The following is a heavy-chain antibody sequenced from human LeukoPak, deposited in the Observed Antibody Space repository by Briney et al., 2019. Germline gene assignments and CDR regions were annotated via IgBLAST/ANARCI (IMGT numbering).Heavy chain of an antibody. D-gene: IGHD3-10*01. CDR1: GFTFSTYA. V-gene: IGHV3-64*01. J-gene: IGHJ4*02. CDR3: ARYGSGSCYDY. Sequence: GGSLRFSCAASGFTFSTYAMHWVRQAPGKGLEYVSAISTDGVGTYYANSVKGRFTISRDNSKNTLYLQMGSLRVEDMAVYYCARYGSGSCYDYWGQGTLVTVSS. CDR2: ISTDGVGT.